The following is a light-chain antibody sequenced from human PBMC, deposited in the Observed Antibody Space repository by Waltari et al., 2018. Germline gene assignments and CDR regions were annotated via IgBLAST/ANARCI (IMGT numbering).Light chain of an antibody. CDR3: QETYSSPPST. CDR1: QSIGNY. J-gene: IGKJ1*01. Sequence: DIQMTQSPSTLAASVGDTVTLTCRASQSIGNYLNWYQQKPGKAPKLLIYSASSLQSGVPSRFSGSGSGTDFTLTITSLQPEDFAIYYCQETYSSPPSTFGQGTKVESK. V-gene: IGKV1-39*01. CDR2: SAS.